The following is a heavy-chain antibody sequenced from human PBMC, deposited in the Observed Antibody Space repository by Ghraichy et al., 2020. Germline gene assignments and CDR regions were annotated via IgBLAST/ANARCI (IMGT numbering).Heavy chain of an antibody. D-gene: IGHD5-12*01. V-gene: IGHV1-18*01. CDR3: ARDMGAMGDSGYDSDYYYGMDV. J-gene: IGHJ6*02. CDR2: ISAYNGNT. Sequence: ASVKVSCKASGYTFTSYGISWVRQAPGQGLEWMGWISAYNGNTNYAQKLQGRVTMTTDTSTSTAYMELRSLRSDDTAVYYCARDMGAMGDSGYDSDYYYGMDVWGQGTTVTVSS. CDR1: GYTFTSYG.